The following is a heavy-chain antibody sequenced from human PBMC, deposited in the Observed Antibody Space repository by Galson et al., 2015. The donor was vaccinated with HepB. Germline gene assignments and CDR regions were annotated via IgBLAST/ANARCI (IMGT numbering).Heavy chain of an antibody. CDR3: ARGRWVATSAGYYLDY. J-gene: IGHJ4*02. V-gene: IGHV1-3*01. Sequence: SVKVSCKASGYTFTDYAIHWVRQAPGQRLEWMGWINAGNGNTKYSQKFQGRVTITRDTSATTAYMGLTSLTSGDTAVYFCARGRWVATSAGYYLDYWGQGTLVTVSS. CDR1: GYTFTDYA. D-gene: IGHD6-13*01. CDR2: INAGNGNT.